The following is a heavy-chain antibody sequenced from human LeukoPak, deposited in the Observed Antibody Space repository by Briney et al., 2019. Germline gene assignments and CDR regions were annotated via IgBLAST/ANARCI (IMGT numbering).Heavy chain of an antibody. CDR3: ARVYYSSSYDYWYFDL. D-gene: IGHD6-13*01. CDR1: GGSISGYY. J-gene: IGHJ2*01. V-gene: IGHV4-34*01. Sequence: PSETLSLTCTVSGGSISGYYWSWIRQPPGKGLEWIGEINHSGSTNYNPSLKSRVTISADTSKNQFSLKLSSVTAADTAVYYCARVYYSSSYDYWYFDLWGRGTLVTVSS. CDR2: INHSGST.